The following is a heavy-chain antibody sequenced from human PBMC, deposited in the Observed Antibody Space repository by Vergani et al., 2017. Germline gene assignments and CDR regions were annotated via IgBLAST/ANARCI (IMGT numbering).Heavy chain of an antibody. CDR1: GFTFSSYE. CDR3: AGDSGGVVAYSLDY. CDR2: ISSSGSTI. D-gene: IGHD2-8*02. J-gene: IGHJ4*02. Sequence: EVQLVESGGGLVQPGGSLRLSCAASGFTFSSYEMNWVRQAPGKGLEWVSYISSSGSTIYYADSVKGRFTISRDNAKNSLYLQMNSLRAEDTAVYYCAGDSGGVVAYSLDYWGQGTLVTVSS. V-gene: IGHV3-48*03.